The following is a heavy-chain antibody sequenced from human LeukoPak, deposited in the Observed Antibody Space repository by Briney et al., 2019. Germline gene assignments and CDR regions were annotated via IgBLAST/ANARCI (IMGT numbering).Heavy chain of an antibody. J-gene: IGHJ3*02. V-gene: IGHV1-8*01. D-gene: IGHD3-22*01. CDR2: MNPNSGNT. Sequence: APVKVSCKASGYTFTSYDINWVRQATGQGLEWMGWMNPNSGNTGYAQKFQGRVTMTRNTSISTAYMELSSLRSEDTAVYYCARSRTTSYSSGYQDAFDIWGQGTMVTVSS. CDR1: GYTFTSYD. CDR3: ARSRTTSYSSGYQDAFDI.